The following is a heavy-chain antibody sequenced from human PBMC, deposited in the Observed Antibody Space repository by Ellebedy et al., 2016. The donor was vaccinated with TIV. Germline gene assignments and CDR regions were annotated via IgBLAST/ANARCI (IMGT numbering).Heavy chain of an antibody. Sequence: PGGSLRLSCAASGFSFRSYWMSWVRQAPGKGLEWVANIYQDGGVQYYVDSVKGRFTISRDNANKLMFLHMNSLRVEDTAVYYCARRGSYGDYAVQINSWFDSWGQGTLVTVSS. J-gene: IGHJ5*01. CDR1: GFSFRSYW. CDR2: IYQDGGVQ. V-gene: IGHV3-7*01. CDR3: ARRGSYGDYAVQINSWFDS. D-gene: IGHD4-17*01.